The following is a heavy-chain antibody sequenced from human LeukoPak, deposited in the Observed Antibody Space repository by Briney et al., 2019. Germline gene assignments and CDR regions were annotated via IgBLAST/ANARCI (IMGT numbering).Heavy chain of an antibody. V-gene: IGHV3-23*01. CDR3: AKGDGINHYHWFDP. D-gene: IGHD2-21*02. CDR1: EFTFSSYA. CDR2: ISGGGDRT. J-gene: IGHJ5*02. Sequence: GGSLRLSCAASEFTFSSYATNWVRQAPGKGLEWVSGISGGGDRTYHADSVKGRFTISRDNSKSTLYLQMNSLRVEDTALYYCAKGDGINHYHWFDPWGQGTQVTVSS.